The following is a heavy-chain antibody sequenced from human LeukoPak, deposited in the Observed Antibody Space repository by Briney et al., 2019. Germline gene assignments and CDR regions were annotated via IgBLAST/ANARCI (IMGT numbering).Heavy chain of an antibody. CDR1: GYTFTSYG. V-gene: IGHV1-18*04. CDR3: ATNLGYSYVHDAFDI. J-gene: IGHJ3*02. Sequence: ASVKVSCKASGYTFTSYGFTWVRQAPGLGLEWMGWISAYKGNTNYAQKLQGRVTMTTDTSTSTAYMELMSLRSDDTAVYYCATNLGYSYVHDAFDIWGQGTMVTVSS. CDR2: ISAYKGNT. D-gene: IGHD5-18*01.